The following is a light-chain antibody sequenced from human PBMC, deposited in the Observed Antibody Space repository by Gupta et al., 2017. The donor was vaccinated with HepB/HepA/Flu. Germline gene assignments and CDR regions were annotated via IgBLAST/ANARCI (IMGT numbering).Light chain of an antibody. CDR1: ISNIGSNT. CDR2: NND. V-gene: IGLV1-44*01. CDR3: ETWDDSLDAYVV. J-gene: IGLJ2*01. Sequence: QSVLTQPPSAFGTPGQRVTISCSGSISNIGSNTVNWYQQLPGTAPKLLIFNNDQRHSGVPERFSASKSGTSAALAISGLQSEDEADYYCETWDDSLDAYVVFGGGTKLTVL.